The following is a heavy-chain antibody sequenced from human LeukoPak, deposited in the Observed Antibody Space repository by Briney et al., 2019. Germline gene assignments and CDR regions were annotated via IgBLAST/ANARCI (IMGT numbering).Heavy chain of an antibody. V-gene: IGHV3-7*01. J-gene: IGHJ4*02. CDR2: VKQDGSEK. CDR3: TRLAYCGGDCFSGLNPFDY. D-gene: IGHD2-21*01. CDR1: GFTFSSYW. Sequence: GGSLRLSCAASGFTFSSYWMSWVRQAPGQGLEWVANVKQDGSEKYYVDSVKGRFTISRDNAKNSLYLQMNSLRAEDTAVYYCTRLAYCGGDCFSGLNPFDYWGQGALVTVSS.